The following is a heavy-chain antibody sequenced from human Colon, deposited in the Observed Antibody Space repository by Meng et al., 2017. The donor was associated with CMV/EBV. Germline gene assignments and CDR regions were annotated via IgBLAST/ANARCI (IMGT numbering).Heavy chain of an antibody. CDR2: ISRNGGST. D-gene: IGHD2-2*01. V-gene: IGHV3-9*01. Sequence: SLKISCVASGFIFDSYGMSWVRQAPGKGLEWVSSISRNGGSTGYADSVKGRFTISRDNAKKPLYLQMNSLRAEDTALYYCAKANCSSISCYQDHYDGMDVWGQGTTVTVSS. CDR1: GFIFDSYG. J-gene: IGHJ6*02. CDR3: AKANCSSISCYQDHYDGMDV.